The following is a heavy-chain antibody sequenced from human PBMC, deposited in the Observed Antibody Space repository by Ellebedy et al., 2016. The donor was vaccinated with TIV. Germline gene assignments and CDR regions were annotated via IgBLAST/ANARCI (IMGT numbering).Heavy chain of an antibody. V-gene: IGHV3-21*01. D-gene: IGHD3-22*01. CDR1: GFTFSNYS. CDR3: ARDPTEYYYDSSGYCFFDF. CDR2: ISSSSSYI. J-gene: IGHJ4*02. Sequence: GESLKISCAASGFTFSNYSMNWVRQAPGQGLEWVSSISSSSSYIYYADSVKGRFTISRDNAKNSLYLQMKSLRAEDTTVYYCARDPTEYYYDSSGYCFFDFWGQGTLVTVSS.